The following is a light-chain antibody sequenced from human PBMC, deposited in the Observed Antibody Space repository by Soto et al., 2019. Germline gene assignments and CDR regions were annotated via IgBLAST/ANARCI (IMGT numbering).Light chain of an antibody. J-gene: IGKJ5*01. V-gene: IGKV3D-20*02. CDR2: GAS. CDR1: QSLRSTS. CDR3: QQRHMWPIT. Sequence: EIVLTQSPAILSVSPWERATLSCRASQSLRSTSLAWYQQKPGQAPRLLIYGASSRATGIPDRFSGSGSGTDFTLTISSLEPEDSAVYYCQQRHMWPITFGQGTRLEIK.